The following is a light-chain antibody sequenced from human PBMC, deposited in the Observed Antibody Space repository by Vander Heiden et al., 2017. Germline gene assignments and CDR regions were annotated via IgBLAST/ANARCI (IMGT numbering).Light chain of an antibody. J-gene: IGKJ4*01. V-gene: IGKV3-15*01. CDR3: QQYNNWPFT. Sequence: VMTQSPASLSVSPGERATLSCRASQSVSSNLAWYQQKPGQAPRLLIYGASTRATGIPARFSGSGSGTEFTLTISSLQSEDFAVYHCQQYNNWPFTFGGGTKVEIK. CDR2: GAS. CDR1: QSVSSN.